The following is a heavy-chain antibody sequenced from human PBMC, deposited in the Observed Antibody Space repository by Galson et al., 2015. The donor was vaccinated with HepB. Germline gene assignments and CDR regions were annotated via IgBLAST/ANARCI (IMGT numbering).Heavy chain of an antibody. CDR1: GYMFTIYA. Sequence: SVKVSCKASGYMFTIYAVNWVRQAPGQGLQWMGWINTNTGTPTYAQGFTGRFVFSLDTSVSTAYLQISSVKDEDTAVYYCAKGISSSSFEFDYWGQGTLVTVSS. D-gene: IGHD6-6*01. CDR3: AKGISSSSFEFDY. V-gene: IGHV7-4-1*02. CDR2: INTNTGTP. J-gene: IGHJ4*02.